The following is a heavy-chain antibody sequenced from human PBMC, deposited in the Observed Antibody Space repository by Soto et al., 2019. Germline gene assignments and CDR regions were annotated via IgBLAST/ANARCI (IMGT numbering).Heavy chain of an antibody. J-gene: IGHJ2*01. Sequence: QVQLVQSGAEVKKPGASVKVSCKASGYTFTSYDINWVRQATGQGLEWMGWMNPNSGNTGYAQKFQGGVTMTRNTSISTAYMELSSLRSEDTAVYYCASTGYCSGGSCYAWYFDLWGRGTLVTVSS. CDR3: ASTGYCSGGSCYAWYFDL. CDR2: MNPNSGNT. CDR1: GYTFTSYD. D-gene: IGHD2-15*01. V-gene: IGHV1-8*01.